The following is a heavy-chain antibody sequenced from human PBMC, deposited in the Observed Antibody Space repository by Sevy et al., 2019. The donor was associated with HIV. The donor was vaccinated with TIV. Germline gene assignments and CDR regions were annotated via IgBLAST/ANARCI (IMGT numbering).Heavy chain of an antibody. CDR1: GFTFSSYA. CDR2: ISGSGGST. CDR3: AKDMFLKMTYYYDSSGYYPFDY. J-gene: IGHJ4*02. Sequence: GGSLRLSCAASGFTFSSYAMSWVRQAPGKGLEWVSAISGSGGSTYYADSVKGRFTISRDNSKNTLYLQMNSLRAEDKAVYYCAKDMFLKMTYYYDSSGYYPFDYWGQGTLVTVSS. D-gene: IGHD3-22*01. V-gene: IGHV3-23*01.